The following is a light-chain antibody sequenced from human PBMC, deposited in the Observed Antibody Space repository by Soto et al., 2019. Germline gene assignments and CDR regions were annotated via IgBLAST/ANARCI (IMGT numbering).Light chain of an antibody. Sequence: EIVLTQSPATLSLSPGERATLSCRASQSVSSYLAWYQQKPGQAPRLLIYDASNRATGIPARFSGSGSGTDFTLTISSLEPEDFAVYYCHQRSNWPPGFGGGTKVEIK. CDR3: HQRSNWPPG. CDR1: QSVSSY. J-gene: IGKJ4*02. CDR2: DAS. V-gene: IGKV3-11*01.